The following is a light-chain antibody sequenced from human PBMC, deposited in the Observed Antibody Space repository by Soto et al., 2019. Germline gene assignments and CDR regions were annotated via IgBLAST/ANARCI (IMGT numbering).Light chain of an antibody. V-gene: IGLV2-23*02. CDR3: CSYAGSSTSLVV. CDR1: SSDVGSYNL. CDR2: EVS. Sequence: QSVLTQPASVSGSPGQSITISCTGTSSDVGSYNLVSWYQQHPGKAPKLMIYEVSKRPSGVSNRFSGSKSGNPASLTISGLQAEDEADYYCCSYAGSSTSLVVFGGGTKLTVL. J-gene: IGLJ2*01.